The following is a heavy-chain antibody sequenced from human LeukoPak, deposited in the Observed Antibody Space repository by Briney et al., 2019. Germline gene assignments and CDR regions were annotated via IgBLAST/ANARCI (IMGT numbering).Heavy chain of an antibody. D-gene: IGHD3-16*01. CDR2: IKQDGSEK. Sequence: GGSLRLSCAASGFTFSNAWMSWVRQAPGKGLEWVANIKQDGSEKYYVDSVKGRFTISRDNAKNSLYLQMNSLRAEDTAVYYCARDRGSYLDYWGQGTLVTVSS. J-gene: IGHJ4*02. V-gene: IGHV3-7*01. CDR3: ARDRGSYLDY. CDR1: GFTFSNAW.